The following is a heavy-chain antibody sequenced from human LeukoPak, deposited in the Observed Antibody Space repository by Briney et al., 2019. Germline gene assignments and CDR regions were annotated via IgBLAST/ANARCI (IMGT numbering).Heavy chain of an antibody. V-gene: IGHV4-39*07. CDR1: GGSISSSSYY. CDR2: IYYSGST. D-gene: IGHD3-16*02. J-gene: IGHJ4*02. CDR3: ARGGTFGGVIVDY. Sequence: SETLSLTCTVSGGSISSSSYYWGWIRQPPGKGLEWIGSIYYSGSTYYNPSLKSRVTISVDTSKNQFSLKLSSVTAADTAVYYCARGGTFGGVIVDYWGQGTLVTVSS.